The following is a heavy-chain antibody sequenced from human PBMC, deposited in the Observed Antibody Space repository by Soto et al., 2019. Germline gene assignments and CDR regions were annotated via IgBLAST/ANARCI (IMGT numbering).Heavy chain of an antibody. CDR1: GFTFSSYG. D-gene: IGHD5-18*01. CDR3: AKGWGGYSYGSDAFDI. Sequence: HPGGSLRLSCAASGFTFSSYGMHWVRQAPGKGLEWVAVISYDGSNKYYADSVKGRFTISRDNSKNTLYLQMNSLRAEDTAVYYCAKGWGGYSYGSDAFDIWGQGTMVTVSS. CDR2: ISYDGSNK. V-gene: IGHV3-30*18. J-gene: IGHJ3*02.